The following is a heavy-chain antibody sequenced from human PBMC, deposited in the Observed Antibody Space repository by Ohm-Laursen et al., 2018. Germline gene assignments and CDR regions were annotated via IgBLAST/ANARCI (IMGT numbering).Heavy chain of an antibody. V-gene: IGHV3-21*01. CDR1: GFSVSNYT. Sequence: SLRLSCAASGFSVSNYTMNWVRQAPGQGLECVSSISGSSNFIYYADSVKGRFTISRDNAKNSLYLQMNSLRAEDTAVYFCARGLYSYDSSGYPALWGQGTLVTVSS. CDR3: ARGLYSYDSSGYPAL. J-gene: IGHJ4*02. CDR2: ISGSSNFI. D-gene: IGHD3-22*01.